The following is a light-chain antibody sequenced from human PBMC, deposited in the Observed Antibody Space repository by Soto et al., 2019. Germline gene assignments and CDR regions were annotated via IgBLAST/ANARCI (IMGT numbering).Light chain of an antibody. J-gene: IGLJ2*01. V-gene: IGLV6-57*04. CDR3: QSYDTNTVV. CDR1: SGSIGSNS. CDR2: EDD. Sequence: NFLLTQPHTVSESPGKTVNISCTRSSGSIGSNSVQWYRQRPGSAPTIVIYEDDQRPSGVPNRFAGSIDRSSNSASLTISGLQTEDEADYYCQSYDTNTVVFGGGTKVTVL.